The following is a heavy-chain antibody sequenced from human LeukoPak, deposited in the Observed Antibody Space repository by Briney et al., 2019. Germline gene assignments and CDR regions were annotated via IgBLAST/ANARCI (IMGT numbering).Heavy chain of an antibody. Sequence: GGSLRLSCTASGFTLGDYTMTWVRQAPGKGLEGVGFIRDRSHGGATAYAASVQGRFTISRDDSKNIAYLHMNSLKTDDTAVYYCARGYYYGSSYYDGDYWGRGTLLTVSS. CDR2: IRDRSHGGAT. V-gene: IGHV3-49*04. J-gene: IGHJ4*02. CDR1: GFTLGDYT. D-gene: IGHD3-22*01. CDR3: ARGYYYGSSYYDGDY.